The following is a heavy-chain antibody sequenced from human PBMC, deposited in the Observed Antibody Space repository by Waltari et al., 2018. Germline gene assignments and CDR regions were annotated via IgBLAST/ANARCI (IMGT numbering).Heavy chain of an antibody. Sequence: EVQLVQSGAEVKKPGESLKISCKGSGYSFTSYWIGWVRQMPGKGLEWMGIIYPGDSDTRYGPSCQGQVTIAADKSISTAYLQWSSLKASDTAMYYCARPARAAMRGYSGYDYDYYYGMDVWGQGTTVTVSS. CDR1: GYSFTSYW. CDR3: ARPARAAMRGYSGYDYDYYYGMDV. V-gene: IGHV5-51*01. J-gene: IGHJ6*02. D-gene: IGHD5-12*01. CDR2: IYPGDSDT.